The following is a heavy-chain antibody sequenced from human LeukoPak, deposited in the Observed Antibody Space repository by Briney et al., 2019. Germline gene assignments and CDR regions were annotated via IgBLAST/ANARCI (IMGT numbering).Heavy chain of an antibody. D-gene: IGHD1-1*01. CDR1: GYSFTYYW. V-gene: IGHV5-51*01. J-gene: IGHJ4*02. Sequence: GASLKISCKGSGYSFTYYWIGWVRQIPGKGLEWMGIIYPGDSDTRYRPSFQGQVTISVDKSISTAYLQWSSLKASDTAMYYCARQDGNSKYYFDYWGQGTLVTVSS. CDR2: IYPGDSDT. CDR3: ARQDGNSKYYFDY.